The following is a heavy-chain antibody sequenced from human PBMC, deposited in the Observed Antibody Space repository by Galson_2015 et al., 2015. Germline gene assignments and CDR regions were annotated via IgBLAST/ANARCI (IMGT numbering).Heavy chain of an antibody. CDR2: IYPGDSDT. CDR1: GYSFTSYW. Sequence: QSGAEVTKPGESLQISCTGSGYSFTSYWLGWVRQMPGKGLEWMGIIYPGDSDTRYSPSFQGQVTISADKSISTAYLQWSSLKASDTAMYYCARHGGYFSGVICYSEYFQHWGQGTLVTVSS. D-gene: IGHD2-15*01. V-gene: IGHV5-51*01. CDR3: ARHGGYFSGVICYSEYFQH. J-gene: IGHJ1*01.